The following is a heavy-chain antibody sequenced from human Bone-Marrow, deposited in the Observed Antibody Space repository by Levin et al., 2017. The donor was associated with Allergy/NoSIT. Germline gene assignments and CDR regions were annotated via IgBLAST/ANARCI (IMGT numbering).Heavy chain of an antibody. CDR2: TSGSGATS. D-gene: IGHD4-17*01. Sequence: GESLKISCAASGLNVSSNYMSWVRQAPGKGLEWVSITSGSGATSNYAESVKGRFTISKDNFKNTVYLEMSSLRADDTAVYYCARSAVTISRGQLLGYYFDYWGQGTMVTVSS. CDR1: GLNVSSNY. CDR3: ARSAVTISRGQLLGYYFDY. J-gene: IGHJ4*02. V-gene: IGHV3-23*01.